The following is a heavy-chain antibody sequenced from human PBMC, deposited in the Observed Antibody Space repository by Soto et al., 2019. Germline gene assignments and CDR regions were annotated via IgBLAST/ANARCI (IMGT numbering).Heavy chain of an antibody. D-gene: IGHD3-3*02. CDR1: GFTFNNYG. V-gene: IGHV3-33*01. Sequence: PGGSLRLSCAASGFTFNNYGMHWVRQAPGKGLEWVEVIWNDGNGYYYANSVKGRFTISRNNSKNTLYLQMSSLRAEDTAVYYWARRHFFPPPRGAASPRGGMAFWGQGTTVPVSS. CDR2: IWNDGNGY. CDR3: ARRHFFPPPRGAASPRGGMAF. J-gene: IGHJ6*02.